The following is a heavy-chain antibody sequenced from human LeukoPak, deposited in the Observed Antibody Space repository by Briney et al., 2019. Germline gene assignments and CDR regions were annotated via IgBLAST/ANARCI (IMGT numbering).Heavy chain of an antibody. CDR1: GFTFSSYG. D-gene: IGHD5-18*01. J-gene: IGHJ6*02. CDR2: IWYDGSNK. V-gene: IGHV3-33*01. CDR3: ARDRGYSYGPYYYYGMDV. Sequence: GRSLRLSCAASGFTFSSYGMHWVRQAPGKGLEWVAVIWYDGSNKYYADSVKGRFTISRDNSKNTLYLQMNSLRAEDTAVYYCARDRGYSYGPYYYYGMDVWGQGTTVTVSS.